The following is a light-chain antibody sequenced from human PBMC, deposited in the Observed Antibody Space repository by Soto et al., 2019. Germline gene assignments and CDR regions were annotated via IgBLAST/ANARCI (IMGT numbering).Light chain of an antibody. V-gene: IGLV2-14*01. J-gene: IGLJ1*01. CDR1: SSDVGGYNY. CDR2: EVT. CDR3: RSYTSSSTLYV. Sequence: QSALTQPASVSGSPGQSITISCTGTSSDVGGYNYVSWYQHHPGKAPKLMIYEVTNRPSGVSNRFSGSTSANTASLTISALQAEDEAEDYCRSYTSSSTLYVFGTGSQV.